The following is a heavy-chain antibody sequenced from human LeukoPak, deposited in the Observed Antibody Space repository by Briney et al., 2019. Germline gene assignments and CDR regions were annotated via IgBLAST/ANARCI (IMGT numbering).Heavy chain of an antibody. CDR2: INAGNGNT. CDR3: ARDSDSSGWSWVY. J-gene: IGHJ4*02. D-gene: IGHD6-19*01. V-gene: IGHV1-3*01. Sequence: ASVKVSCKASGYRFTTDMYTIHWLRQAHGHRLEWMGWINAGNGNTKYSQKFQGRVTTTGDTSARTVYMEVSRLVSEDTAVYYCARDSDSSGWSWVYWGQGTLVTVSS. CDR1: GYRFTTDMYT.